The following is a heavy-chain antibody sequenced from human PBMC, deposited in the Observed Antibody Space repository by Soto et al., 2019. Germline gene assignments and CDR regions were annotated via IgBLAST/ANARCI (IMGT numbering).Heavy chain of an antibody. V-gene: IGHV3-30*18. J-gene: IGHJ3*02. Sequence: QVQLVESGGGVVQPGRSLRLSCAASGFTFSSYGMHWVRQAPGKGLEWVAVISYDGSNKYYADSVKGRFSISRDNSRNTLYLQMNSLRAEYTAVYYCAKGGSYYYDSSGYYPSFDIWGQGTMVTVSS. CDR1: GFTFSSYG. CDR2: ISYDGSNK. CDR3: AKGGSYYYDSSGYYPSFDI. D-gene: IGHD3-22*01.